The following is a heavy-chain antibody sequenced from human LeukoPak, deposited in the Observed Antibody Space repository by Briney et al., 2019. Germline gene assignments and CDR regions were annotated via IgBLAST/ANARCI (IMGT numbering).Heavy chain of an antibody. CDR1: GFSVNGND. D-gene: IGHD6-13*01. Sequence: PGGSLRLSCAASGFSVNGNDMIWVRQAPGKGLQCVSIFYTDDSTSHTDSVKGGFSISTDDLKSTLYLQMNNLRPDDTAVYYCARQTDIAPLSSLKYWGQGTLVTVSS. CDR2: FYTDDST. V-gene: IGHV3-66*04. CDR3: ARQTDIAPLSSLKY. J-gene: IGHJ4*02.